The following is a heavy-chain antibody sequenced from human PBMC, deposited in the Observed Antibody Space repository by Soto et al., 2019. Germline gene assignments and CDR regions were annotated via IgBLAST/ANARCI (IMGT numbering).Heavy chain of an antibody. D-gene: IGHD2-15*01. Sequence: ASVKVSCKXSGYTFTDYKIHWVRQAPGQGLEWMGWIDANSADTKYAQSFQGRVTMTRDTSIRTAYMELSSLRSDDTAVYYCARWLYGYYFDFWGQGTLVTVSS. V-gene: IGHV1-2*02. CDR1: GYTFTDYK. CDR3: ARWLYGYYFDF. J-gene: IGHJ4*02. CDR2: IDANSADT.